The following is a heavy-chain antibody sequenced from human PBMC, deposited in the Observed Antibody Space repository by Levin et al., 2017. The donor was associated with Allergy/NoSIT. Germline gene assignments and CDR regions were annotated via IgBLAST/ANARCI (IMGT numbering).Heavy chain of an antibody. J-gene: IGHJ6*03. Sequence: PGGSLRLSCAASGFTFSSYGMHWVRQAPGKGLEWVAVISYDGSNKYYADSVKGRFTISRDNSKNTLYLQMNSLRAEDTAVYYCAKGGYYGSGSYSESYYYYMDVWGKGTTVTVSS. D-gene: IGHD3-10*01. V-gene: IGHV3-30*18. CDR3: AKGGYYGSGSYSESYYYYMDV. CDR2: ISYDGSNK. CDR1: GFTFSSYG.